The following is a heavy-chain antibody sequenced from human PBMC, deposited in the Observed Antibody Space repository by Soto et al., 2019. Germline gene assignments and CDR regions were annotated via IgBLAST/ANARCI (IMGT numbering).Heavy chain of an antibody. CDR1: GGSISSYY. D-gene: IGHD2-15*01. CDR3: ASSVVVPSTMNYFDY. V-gene: IGHV4-59*01. Sequence: PSETLSLTCTVSGGSISSYYWSWIRQPPGKGLEWIGYIYYSGSTNYNPSLKSRVTISVDTSKNQLSLKLSSVTAADTAMYYCASSVVVPSTMNYFDYWGQGSLVTVSS. CDR2: IYYSGST. J-gene: IGHJ4*02.